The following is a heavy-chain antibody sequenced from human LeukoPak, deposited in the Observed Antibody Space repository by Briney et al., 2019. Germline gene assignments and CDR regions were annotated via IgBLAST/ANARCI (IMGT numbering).Heavy chain of an antibody. V-gene: IGHV1-69*05. CDR3: AHGYYDSSGYST. D-gene: IGHD3-22*01. Sequence: ASVKVSCKASGGTFSSYAISWVRQAPGQGLEWMGRIIPIFGTANYAQKFQGRVTITTDESTSTAYMELSSLRPEDTAVYYCAHGYYDSSGYSTWGQGTLVTVSS. J-gene: IGHJ4*02. CDR1: GGTFSSYA. CDR2: IIPIFGTA.